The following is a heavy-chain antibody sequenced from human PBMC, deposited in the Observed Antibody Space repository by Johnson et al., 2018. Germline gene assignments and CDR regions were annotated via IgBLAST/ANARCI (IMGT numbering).Heavy chain of an antibody. Sequence: EVQLVESGGGLVKPGGSLRFSCAASGFTFSSDRMNWVRQAPGKGLEWVSSISSRSNYIYYADSVKGRFTISRDNSKNTLYLQMNSLGAEGTAGYYCAGDPPWDYDSSGTNAFDIWGQGTMVTVSS. V-gene: IGHV3-21*01. CDR3: AGDPPWDYDSSGTNAFDI. D-gene: IGHD3-22*01. CDR2: ISSRSNYI. J-gene: IGHJ3*02. CDR1: GFTFSSDR.